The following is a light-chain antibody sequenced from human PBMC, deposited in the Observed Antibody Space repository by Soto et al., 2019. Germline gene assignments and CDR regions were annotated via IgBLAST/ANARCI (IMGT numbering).Light chain of an antibody. CDR2: KAS. V-gene: IGKV1-5*03. CDR3: QQYNDNWK. J-gene: IGKJ1*01. CDR1: QSISSW. Sequence: DIQMTQSPSTLSASVGDRVTITCRASQSISSWLAWYQQKPGQAPKLLIYKASTLQSGVPSRFSGSGSGTEFTLAISSLQPDDSANYYCQQYNDNWKFGQGTKVEIK.